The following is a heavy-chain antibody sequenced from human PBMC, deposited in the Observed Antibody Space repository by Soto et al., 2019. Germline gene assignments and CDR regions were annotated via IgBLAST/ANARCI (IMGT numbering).Heavy chain of an antibody. CDR3: ASPPYERPSY. J-gene: IGHJ4*02. CDR2: ISYEGSNK. CDR1: GFTFSNYG. V-gene: IGHV3-30*03. D-gene: IGHD6-25*01. Sequence: QVQLVESGGGVVQPGRSLRLSCAVSGFTFSNYGMNWVRQAPGKGLEWVAVISYEGSNKYYADSVKGRFTISRDNSKNALYLQMNSLRVEDPAVYCGASPPYERPSYWGQGTLVTVSS.